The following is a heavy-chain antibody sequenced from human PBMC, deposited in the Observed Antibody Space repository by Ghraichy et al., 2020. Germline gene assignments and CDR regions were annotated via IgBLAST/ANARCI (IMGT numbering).Heavy chain of an antibody. V-gene: IGHV4-39*01. J-gene: IGHJ4*02. D-gene: IGHD3-10*01. Sequence: SQTLSLTCTVSGGSITTSTYYWGWVRQPPGIGLEWIGSLHYTGSTYYNPSLKSRVTISADMSKRQFSLKLSSVTAADTAVYYCARYSRFVGPRDPGYFDYWGQGTLVTVSS. CDR3: ARYSRFVGPRDPGYFDY. CDR1: GGSITTSTYY. CDR2: LHYTGST.